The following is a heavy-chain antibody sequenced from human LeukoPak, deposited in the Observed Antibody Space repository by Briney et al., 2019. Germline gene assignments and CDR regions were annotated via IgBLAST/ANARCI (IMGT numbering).Heavy chain of an antibody. D-gene: IGHD3-22*01. Sequence: SETLSLTCTVSGGSISSSSYYWSWIRQPPGKELEWIVSIYYSGSTYYNPSLKSRVTISVDTSKNQFSVKLSSVTATDTAVYYCARLTYYYDSSGYYYVRAGNYYYYYYMDVWGKGTTVTVSS. CDR3: ARLTYYYDSSGYYYVRAGNYYYYYYMDV. V-gene: IGHV4-39*01. J-gene: IGHJ6*03. CDR2: IYYSGST. CDR1: GGSISSSSYY.